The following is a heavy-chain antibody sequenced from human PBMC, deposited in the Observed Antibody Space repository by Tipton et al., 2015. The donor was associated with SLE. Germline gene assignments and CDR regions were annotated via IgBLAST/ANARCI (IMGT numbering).Heavy chain of an antibody. CDR1: GVSISNYY. V-gene: IGHV4-59*08. J-gene: IGHJ4*02. CDR3: ARGYYIDS. Sequence: LRLSCNVSGVSISNYYWTWIRQPPGKGLEWIGYLYSGASTVYNPSLKSRVAISVDTSENQVSLKLRSVTAADTAVYYCARGYYIDSWGQGTLVTVSS. CDR2: LYSGAST.